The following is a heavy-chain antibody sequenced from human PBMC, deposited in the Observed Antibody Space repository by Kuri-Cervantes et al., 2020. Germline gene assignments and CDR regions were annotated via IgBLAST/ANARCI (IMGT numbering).Heavy chain of an antibody. CDR1: GFSFSSYW. CDR3: AQNWGTFVY. V-gene: IGHV3-74*01. Sequence: GGSLRLSCVGSGFSFSSYWMHWVRQSPGKGLVWVSRISSDGSSTSYADSVKGRFTISRDNAKNTLYLQMNSLRVEDTAMYYCAQNWGTFVYWGQGTLVTVSS. J-gene: IGHJ4*02. D-gene: IGHD7-27*01. CDR2: ISSDGSST.